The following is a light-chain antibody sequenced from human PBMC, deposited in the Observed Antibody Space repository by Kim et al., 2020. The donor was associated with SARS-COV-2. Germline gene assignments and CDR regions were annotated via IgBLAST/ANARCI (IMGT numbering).Light chain of an antibody. CDR3: QQYHNGPPFS. CDR1: QSIGSD. CDR2: AVS. Sequence: VSPGETSNISFKASQSIGSDSALYQQKPAQAPRLLIYAVSTSATGVPVRFSGSGSGTEFCLTISSLQSEDFAVYYCQQYHNGPPFSFGLGTKLE. V-gene: IGKV3-15*01. J-gene: IGKJ2*03.